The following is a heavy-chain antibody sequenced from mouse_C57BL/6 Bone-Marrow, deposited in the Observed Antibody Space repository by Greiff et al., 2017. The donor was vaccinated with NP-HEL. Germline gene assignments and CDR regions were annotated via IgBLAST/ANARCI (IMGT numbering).Heavy chain of an antibody. CDR2: IDPENGDT. J-gene: IGHJ4*01. CDR1: GFNIKDDY. V-gene: IGHV14-4*01. Sequence: VQLQQSGAELVRPGASVKLSCTVSGFNIKDDYMHWVKQRPEQGLEWIGWIDPENGDTEYASKFQGKATITADPSSNTASLQLSSLTSEDTAVYYCTTGGSSPYAMDYWGQGTSVTVSS. CDR3: TTGGSSPYAMDY. D-gene: IGHD1-1*01.